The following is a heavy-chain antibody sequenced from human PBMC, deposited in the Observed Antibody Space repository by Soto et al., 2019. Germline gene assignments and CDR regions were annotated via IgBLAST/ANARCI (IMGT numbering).Heavy chain of an antibody. CDR3: ARQRWFDY. V-gene: IGHV4-59*08. Sequence: QVQLQESGPGLVKPSETLSLTCTVSGGSINNYYWSWIRQPPGKGLEWIGYIYYSGSTNYNPSLKGRVTISLDTSRNQFSLKLSSVTAADTAVYYCARQRWFDYWGQGTLVTVSS. CDR2: IYYSGST. J-gene: IGHJ4*02. CDR1: GGSINNYY.